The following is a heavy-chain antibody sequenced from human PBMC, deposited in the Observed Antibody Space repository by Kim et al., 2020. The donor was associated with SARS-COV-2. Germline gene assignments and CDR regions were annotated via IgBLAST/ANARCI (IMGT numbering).Heavy chain of an antibody. Sequence: GGSLRLSCAASGFTFSSYGMHWVRQAPGKGLEWVAVIWYDGSNKYYADSVKGRFTISRDNSKNTLYLQMNSLRAEDTAVYYCARGAGPTIFGVVTHDAFDIWGQGTMVTVSS. J-gene: IGHJ3*02. CDR2: IWYDGSNK. D-gene: IGHD3-3*01. CDR1: GFTFSSYG. CDR3: ARGAGPTIFGVVTHDAFDI. V-gene: IGHV3-33*01.